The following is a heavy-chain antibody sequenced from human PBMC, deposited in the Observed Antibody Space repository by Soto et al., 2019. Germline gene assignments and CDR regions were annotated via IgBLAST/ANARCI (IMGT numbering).Heavy chain of an antibody. V-gene: IGHV1-46*03. J-gene: IGHJ6*03. CDR1: GYTFTGYY. Sequence: ASVKVSCKASGYTFTGYYMHWVRQAPGQGLEWMGIINPSGGSTSYAQKFQGRVTMTRDTSTSTVYMELSSLRSEDTAVYYCARDPLTIWEGYYYYYYMDVWGKGTTVTVSS. D-gene: IGHD3-3*01. CDR3: ARDPLTIWEGYYYYYYMDV. CDR2: INPSGGST.